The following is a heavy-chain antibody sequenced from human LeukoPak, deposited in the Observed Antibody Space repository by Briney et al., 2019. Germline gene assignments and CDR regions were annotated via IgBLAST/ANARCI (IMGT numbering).Heavy chain of an antibody. CDR1: GFTVSNNY. CDR3: ARDPPPSYYSGSGEDS. J-gene: IGHJ4*02. D-gene: IGHD3-10*01. CDR2: IYSGGST. Sequence: GGSLRLSCAASGFTVSNNYMSWVRQAPGKGLEWVSVIYSGGSTYYADSVKGRFTISRDNSKNTLYPQMNSLRAEDTAVYYCARDPPPSYYSGSGEDSWGQGTLVTVSS. V-gene: IGHV3-53*01.